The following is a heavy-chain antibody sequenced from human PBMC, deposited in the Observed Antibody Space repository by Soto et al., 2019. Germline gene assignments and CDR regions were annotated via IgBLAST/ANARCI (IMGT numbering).Heavy chain of an antibody. CDR3: ARETNSSHHNFDY. CDR2: FSRTDNTV. CDR1: GFMFSDYA. V-gene: IGHV3-48*03. J-gene: IGHJ4*02. D-gene: IGHD5-18*01. Sequence: GGSLRLSCAASGFMFSDYAMDWVRQAPGKGLEWVSYFSRTDNTVQYADSVKGRFIISRDNVANSLYLQMHSLTAEDTAIYYCARETNSSHHNFDYWRPGTLVTVSS.